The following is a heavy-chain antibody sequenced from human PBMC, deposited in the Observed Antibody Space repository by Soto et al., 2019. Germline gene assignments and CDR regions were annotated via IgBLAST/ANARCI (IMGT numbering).Heavy chain of an antibody. V-gene: IGHV4-59*01. Sequence: QVQLQESGPGLVKPSETLSLTCTVSGGSISSYYWSWIRQPPGKGLEWIGYIYYTGSTDHNPSLRCRVTISLYTSKSHVSLQLTSVTAADAAVDYCASGPRYWGQGGLVTVSS. CDR3: ASGPRY. CDR2: IYYTGST. J-gene: IGHJ4*02. CDR1: GGSISSYY.